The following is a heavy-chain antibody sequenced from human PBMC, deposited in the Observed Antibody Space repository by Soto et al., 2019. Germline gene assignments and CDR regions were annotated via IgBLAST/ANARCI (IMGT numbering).Heavy chain of an antibody. CDR1: GYTFTGHY. Sequence: ASVKVSCKTSGYTFTGHYIHWVRQAPQQGPEWMGEIGPDSGATRYAQNFRGRVTMTMDTSITTVYMELKNLSPADTAVYYCGRGRSGQIVIFYGGQGTPVTVSS. CDR2: IGPDSGAT. J-gene: IGHJ4*02. CDR3: GRGRSGQIVIFY. V-gene: IGHV1-2*02. D-gene: IGHD3-3*02.